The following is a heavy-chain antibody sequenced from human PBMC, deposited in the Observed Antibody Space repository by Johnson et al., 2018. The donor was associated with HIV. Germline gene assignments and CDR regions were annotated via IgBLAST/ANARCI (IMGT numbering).Heavy chain of an antibody. Sequence: QVQLVESGGGVVQPGRSMRLSCAASAFTFSSYAMHWVRQAPGKGLEWVAVISYDASNKYYADSVKGRFTISRDNSNNTMFLQMGSLIAEDMAVYYCARRAHDAFDIWGQGTMVTVSS. J-gene: IGHJ3*02. CDR1: AFTFSSYA. CDR3: ARRAHDAFDI. V-gene: IGHV3-30*14. CDR2: ISYDASNK.